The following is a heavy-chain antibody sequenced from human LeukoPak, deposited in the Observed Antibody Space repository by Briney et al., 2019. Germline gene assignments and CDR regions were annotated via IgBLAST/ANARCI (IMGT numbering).Heavy chain of an antibody. Sequence: ASVKVSCKTSGGTFSSYALSWVRQAPGQGLEWMGRIIPILSIANYAQKFQGRVTITADKSTSTAYMELSSLRSEDTAVYYCARDGLYCSSTSCYAGVPFDYWGQGTLVTVSS. CDR1: GGTFSSYA. V-gene: IGHV1-69*04. CDR2: IIPILSIA. J-gene: IGHJ4*02. CDR3: ARDGLYCSSTSCYAGVPFDY. D-gene: IGHD2-2*01.